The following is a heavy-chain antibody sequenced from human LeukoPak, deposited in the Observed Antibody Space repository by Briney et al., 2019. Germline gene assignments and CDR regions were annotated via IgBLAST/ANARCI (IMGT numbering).Heavy chain of an antibody. CDR3: ARDNSVRDEAWWFNP. D-gene: IGHD5-24*01. J-gene: IGHJ5*02. Sequence: ASVKVSCKASGGTFSSYAISWVRQAPGQGLEWMGGIIPVFDTANYAQRFQGRITITADKSTSTAYMELSSLRSEDTAVYYCARDNSVRDEAWWFNPWGQGTLVTVSS. V-gene: IGHV1-69*06. CDR1: GGTFSSYA. CDR2: IIPVFDTA.